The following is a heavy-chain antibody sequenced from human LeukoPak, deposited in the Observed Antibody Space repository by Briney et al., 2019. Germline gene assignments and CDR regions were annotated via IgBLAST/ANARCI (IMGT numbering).Heavy chain of an antibody. CDR3: AKVGAIGGDYFDY. V-gene: IGHV3-23*01. Sequence: GGSLGLSCAASGFTFSSYAMSWVRQAPGKGLEWVSAISGSGGSTYYADSVKGRFTISRDNSKNTLYLQMNSLRAEDTAVYYCAKVGAIGGDYFDYWGQGTLVTVSS. CDR1: GFTFSSYA. D-gene: IGHD3-10*01. CDR2: ISGSGGST. J-gene: IGHJ4*02.